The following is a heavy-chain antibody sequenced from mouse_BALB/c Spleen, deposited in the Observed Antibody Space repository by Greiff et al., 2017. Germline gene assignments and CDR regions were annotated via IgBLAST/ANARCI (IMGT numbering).Heavy chain of an antibody. J-gene: IGHJ4*01. CDR1: GFTFSSYG. Sequence: DVKLQESGGDLVKPGGSLKLSCAASGFTFSSYGMSWVRQTPDKRLEWVATISSGGSYTYYPDSVKGRFTISRDNAKNTLYLQMSSLKSEDTAMYYCARRDSSGPYYAMDYWGQGTSVTVSS. CDR2: ISSGGSYT. CDR3: ARRDSSGPYYAMDY. D-gene: IGHD3-2*01. V-gene: IGHV5-6*02.